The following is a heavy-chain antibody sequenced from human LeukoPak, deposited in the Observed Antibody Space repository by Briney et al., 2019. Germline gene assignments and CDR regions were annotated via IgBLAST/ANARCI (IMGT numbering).Heavy chain of an antibody. V-gene: IGHV1-2*02. Sequence: VASVKVSCKASGYTFTGYYMHWVRQAPGPGLEWMGWINPNSGGTNYAQKFQGRVTMTRDTSISTAYMELSRLRSDDTAVYYCARDRAVNWFDPWGQGTLVTVSS. CDR3: ARDRAVNWFDP. CDR2: INPNSGGT. D-gene: IGHD6-19*01. CDR1: GYTFTGYY. J-gene: IGHJ5*02.